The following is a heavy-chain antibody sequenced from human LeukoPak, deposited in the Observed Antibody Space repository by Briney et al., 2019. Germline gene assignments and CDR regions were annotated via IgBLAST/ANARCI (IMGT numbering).Heavy chain of an antibody. Sequence: GGSLRLSCAASGFTFSSYWMSWVRQAPGKGLEWVANIKQDGSEKYYVDSVKGRFTISRDNSKNTLYLQMNSLRAEDTAVYYCARCYTYGTTWFRGLDVWGQGTTVTVSS. CDR3: ARCYTYGTTWFRGLDV. J-gene: IGHJ6*02. CDR2: IKQDGSEK. V-gene: IGHV3-7*03. D-gene: IGHD6-13*01. CDR1: GFTFSSYW.